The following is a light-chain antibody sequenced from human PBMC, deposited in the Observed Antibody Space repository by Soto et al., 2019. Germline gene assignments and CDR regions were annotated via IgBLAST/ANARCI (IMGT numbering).Light chain of an antibody. Sequence: DIQMTQSPSTLSASVGDRVTITCRARQSISSWLAWYQQKPGKAPKLLIYDASSLESGVPSRFSGSGSGTEFTLTISSLQPDDVATYYCQQYNSYSGTFGQGTKVEIK. CDR1: QSISSW. V-gene: IGKV1-5*01. J-gene: IGKJ1*01. CDR2: DAS. CDR3: QQYNSYSGT.